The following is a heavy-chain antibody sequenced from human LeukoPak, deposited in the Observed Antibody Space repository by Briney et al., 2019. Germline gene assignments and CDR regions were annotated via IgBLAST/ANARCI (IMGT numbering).Heavy chain of an antibody. CDR1: GFTFSSYE. CDR2: ISTSGGTI. Sequence: GGSLRLSCAASGFTFSSYEMNWVRQAPGKGLEWVSFISTSGGTIYYADSVKGRFTISRDNAKNSLYLQMNSLRVEDTAVYYCARTPGAFGESQPYYFDYWGQGTLVTVSS. CDR3: ARTPGAFGESQPYYFDY. D-gene: IGHD3-10*01. J-gene: IGHJ4*02. V-gene: IGHV3-48*03.